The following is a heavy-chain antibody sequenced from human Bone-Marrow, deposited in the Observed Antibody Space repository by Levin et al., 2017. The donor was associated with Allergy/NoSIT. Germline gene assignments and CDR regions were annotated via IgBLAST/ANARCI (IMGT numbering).Heavy chain of an antibody. V-gene: IGHV4-59*01. CDR3: ARVSGSYYPEYYFDY. CDR2: AFYRGAT. Sequence: SETLSLTCSVSDASISSYYWTWIRQPPGKGLEWIGYAFYRGATNYNPSLTGRVTISVDTPKRQVSLKLTSVTAADTAIYYCARVSGSYYPEYYFDYWGQGALVTVSS. J-gene: IGHJ4*02. CDR1: DASISSYY. D-gene: IGHD3-10*01.